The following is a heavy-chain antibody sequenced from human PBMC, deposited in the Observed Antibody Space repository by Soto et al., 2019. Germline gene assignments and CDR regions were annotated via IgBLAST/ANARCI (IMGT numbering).Heavy chain of an antibody. D-gene: IGHD6-13*01. V-gene: IGHV3-23*01. CDR3: AKGLAAAGYYYDGMDV. Sequence: GGSLRLSCAASGFTFSSYAMSWVRQAPGKGLEWVSAISGSGGSTYYADSVKGRFTISRDNSKNTLYLQMNSLRAEDTAVYYCAKGLAAAGYYYDGMDVWGQGTTVTVSS. CDR2: ISGSGGST. CDR1: GFTFSSYA. J-gene: IGHJ6*02.